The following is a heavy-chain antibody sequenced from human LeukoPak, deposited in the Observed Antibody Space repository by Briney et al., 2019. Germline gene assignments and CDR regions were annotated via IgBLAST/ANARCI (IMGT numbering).Heavy chain of an antibody. CDR2: IKAGNGNT. CDR1: GYTFTSYA. CDR3: ARGLDILTGRDWFDP. Sequence: ASVKVSCKASGYTFTSYAMHWVRQAPGQRLGWMGWIKAGNGNTKYSQKFQGRVTITRDTSASTAYMELSSLRSEDTAVYYCARGLDILTGRDWFDPWGQGTLVTVSS. J-gene: IGHJ5*02. V-gene: IGHV1-3*01. D-gene: IGHD3-9*01.